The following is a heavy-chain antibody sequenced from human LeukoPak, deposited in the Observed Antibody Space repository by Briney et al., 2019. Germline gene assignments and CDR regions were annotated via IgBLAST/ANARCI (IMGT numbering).Heavy chain of an antibody. D-gene: IGHD2-15*01. CDR3: ARATPPGEYCGGGRCFSYYFDY. CDR2: INPNSGGT. Sequence: ASVKVSCKASGYTFTDYYMHWVRQAPGQGLEWMGWINPNSGGTNSAQKFLGRVTMTRDTSVSTAYMELSRLRSDDTAVYYCARATPPGEYCGGGRCFSYYFDYWARETWSPSPQ. CDR1: GYTFTDYY. V-gene: IGHV1-2*02. J-gene: IGHJ4*02.